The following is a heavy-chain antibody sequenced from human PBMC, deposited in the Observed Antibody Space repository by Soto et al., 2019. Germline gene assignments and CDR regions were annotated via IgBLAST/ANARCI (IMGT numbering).Heavy chain of an antibody. Sequence: QVQLVQSGAEVKKPGSSVKVSCKASGGTFSSYAISWVRQAPGQGLEWMGGIIPIFGTANYAQKFQGRVTITADESTSTAYMELSSLRSEDTAVYYCARGMNDDDDYYYYGMYVWGQGTTVTVSS. CDR3: ARGMNDDDDYYYYGMYV. V-gene: IGHV1-69*12. J-gene: IGHJ6*02. CDR2: IIPIFGTA. CDR1: GGTFSSYA. D-gene: IGHD1-1*01.